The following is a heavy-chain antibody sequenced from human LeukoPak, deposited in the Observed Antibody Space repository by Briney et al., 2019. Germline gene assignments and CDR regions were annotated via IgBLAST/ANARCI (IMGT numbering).Heavy chain of an antibody. CDR2: INHRGGT. CDR1: GGSFNEFY. J-gene: IGHJ3*02. Sequence: PSETLSLTCAVYGGSFNEFYWSWIRQPPGKRLEWIGEINHRGGTNYNPSLKSRVTISVDMSKNQFSLIMSSVTAADTAVYYCARERRLEVAARKTVAFDMWGQGTMVTVSS. V-gene: IGHV4-34*01. CDR3: ARERRLEVAARKTVAFDM. D-gene: IGHD6-19*01.